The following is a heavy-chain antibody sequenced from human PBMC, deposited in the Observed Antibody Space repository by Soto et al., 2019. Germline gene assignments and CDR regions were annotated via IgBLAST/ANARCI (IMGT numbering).Heavy chain of an antibody. CDR3: ARVSGWSFYYGMDV. D-gene: IGHD6-19*01. CDR1: GFTVSSNY. Sequence: LRLSCAASGFTVSSNYMSWVRQAPGKGLEWVSVIYSGGSTYYADSVKGRFTISRDNSKNTLYLQMNSLRAKDTAVYYCARVSGWSFYYGMDVWGQGTTVTVSS. J-gene: IGHJ6*02. CDR2: IYSGGST. V-gene: IGHV3-53*01.